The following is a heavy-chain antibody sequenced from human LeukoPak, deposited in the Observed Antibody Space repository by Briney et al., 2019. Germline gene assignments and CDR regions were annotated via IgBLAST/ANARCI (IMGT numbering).Heavy chain of an antibody. CDR2: ISGSGAST. CDR3: AKDGVTMVRGVIVYYFDY. J-gene: IGHJ4*02. V-gene: IGHV3-23*01. D-gene: IGHD3-10*01. Sequence: PGGSLRLSCAASGFTFDTYAMTWVRQAPGKGLEWVSTISGSGASTYYADSVKGRFTISRDNSKNTLYLQMNSLRAEDTAVYYCAKDGVTMVRGVIVYYFDYWGQGTLVTVSS. CDR1: GFTFDTYA.